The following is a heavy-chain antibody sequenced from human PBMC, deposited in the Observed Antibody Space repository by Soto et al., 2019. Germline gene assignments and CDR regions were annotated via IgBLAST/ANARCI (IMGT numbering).Heavy chain of an antibody. D-gene: IGHD6-19*01. CDR3: AREGRIGWLGIDH. CDR1: GYTFTRHG. CDR2: ISTYDVNT. V-gene: IGHV1-18*01. J-gene: IGHJ4*02. Sequence: QVQLVQSGPEVKKPGASVMVSCTASGYTFTRHGFSWVRQAPGQGLEWMGWISTYDVNTHYAQNFQGRVTMTADTSASTVYLELTSLSPDDSAIYFCAREGRIGWLGIDHWGQGTLVTVSS.